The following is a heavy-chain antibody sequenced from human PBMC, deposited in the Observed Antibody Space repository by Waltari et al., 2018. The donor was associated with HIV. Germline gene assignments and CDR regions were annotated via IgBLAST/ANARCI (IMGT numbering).Heavy chain of an antibody. V-gene: IGHV3-21*01. Sequence: EVQLVESGGGLVKPGGSLRLSCAASGFTFSSYTMNWVRQAPGKGLEWVSFFSGSSTDIYYADSVKGRFTISRDNAKNSLYLQMNSLRAEDTAVYYCARASMWGFDYWGQGTMVTVSS. J-gene: IGHJ4*02. CDR1: GFTFSSYT. CDR3: ARASMWGFDY. D-gene: IGHD1-26*01. CDR2: FSGSSTDI.